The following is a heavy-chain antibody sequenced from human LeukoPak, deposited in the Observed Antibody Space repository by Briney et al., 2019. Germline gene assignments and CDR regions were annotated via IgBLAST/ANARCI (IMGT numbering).Heavy chain of an antibody. CDR1: GFTFSNYW. CDR3: ARGGYNHAFDI. D-gene: IGHD5-24*01. CDR2: INNDGGGA. Sequence: GGSLRLSCTASGFTFSNYWIHWVRQPPGKGLVWVSRINNDGGGAIYADSVRGRFTISRDNAKNTLYLQMNSLGAEDTAVYYCARGGYNHAFDIWGQGTVVTVSS. V-gene: IGHV3-74*01. J-gene: IGHJ3*02.